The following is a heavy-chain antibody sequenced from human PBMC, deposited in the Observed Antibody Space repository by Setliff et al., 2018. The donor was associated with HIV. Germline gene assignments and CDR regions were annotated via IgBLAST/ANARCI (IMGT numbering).Heavy chain of an antibody. D-gene: IGHD3-22*01. CDR1: GGTFSSYA. J-gene: IGHJ6*03. Sequence: SVKVSCKASGGTFSSYAISWVRQAPGQGLEWMGGIIPIFGTTNYAQKFQGRVTITADESTGTAYLELSSLRSEDTAVYYCARDGYYYDSSAFFEGYHYYYMDVWGKGTTVTVSS. V-gene: IGHV1-69*13. CDR3: ARDGYYYDSSAFFEGYHYYYMDV. CDR2: IIPIFGTT.